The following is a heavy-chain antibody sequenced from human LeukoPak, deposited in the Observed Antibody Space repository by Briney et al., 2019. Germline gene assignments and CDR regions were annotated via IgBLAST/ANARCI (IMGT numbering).Heavy chain of an antibody. CDR1: VFTFSNAW. J-gene: IGHJ4*02. Sequence: GSLRLSCAASVFTFSNAWMSWVRHAPGEGLWCVVRIKSKTDGGTTDYAAPVKGRFTISRDDSKNTLYLQMNSLKTEDTAVYYCTTDLGGYECSDYWGQGTLVTVSS. CDR3: TTDLGGYECSDY. D-gene: IGHD5-12*01. V-gene: IGHV3-15*01. CDR2: IKSKTDGGTT.